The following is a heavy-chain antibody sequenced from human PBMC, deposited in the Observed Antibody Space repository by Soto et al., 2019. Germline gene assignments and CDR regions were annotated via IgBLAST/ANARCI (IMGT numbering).Heavy chain of an antibody. Sequence: QVQLVQSGAEVKKPGSSVKVSCKASGGTFSSYAISWVRQAPGQGLECMGGIIPIFGTANYAQKFQGRVMITADESTSTAYMELSRLRSEDTSVYYCARENWGSGWFDPWGQGTLVTVSS. D-gene: IGHD7-27*01. J-gene: IGHJ5*02. CDR1: GGTFSSYA. V-gene: IGHV1-69*01. CDR3: ARENWGSGWFDP. CDR2: IIPIFGTA.